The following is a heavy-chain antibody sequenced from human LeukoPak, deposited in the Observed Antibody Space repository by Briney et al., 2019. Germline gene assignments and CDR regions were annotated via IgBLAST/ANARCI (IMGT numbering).Heavy chain of an antibody. CDR2: INPDDSEI. D-gene: IGHD2-15*01. J-gene: IGHJ5*02. V-gene: IGHV5-51*01. CDR3: ARSHGSGDWFDP. CDR1: GYSFTNYW. Sequence: GESLKISCKGSGYSFTNYWIGWVRQTPGKGLEWMGVINPDDSEIKYSPSLQGQVTISADKSISTAYLQWSSLKASDTAMYYCARSHGSGDWFDPWGQGTLVTVSS.